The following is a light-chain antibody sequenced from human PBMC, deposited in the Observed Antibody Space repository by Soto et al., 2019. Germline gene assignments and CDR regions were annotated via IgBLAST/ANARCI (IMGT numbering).Light chain of an antibody. CDR3: QQYYSTLVYT. V-gene: IGKV4-1*01. CDR1: QTVLYSSNNKNY. CDR2: WAS. Sequence: DIVMTQSPDSLAVALGETATINCKSSQTVLYSSNNKNYLAWYQQKPGQPPKLLIYWASTRESGVPDRFSGSGSRTDFPLTISSLQAEDVAVYYCQQYYSTLVYTFGQGTKLEIK. J-gene: IGKJ2*01.